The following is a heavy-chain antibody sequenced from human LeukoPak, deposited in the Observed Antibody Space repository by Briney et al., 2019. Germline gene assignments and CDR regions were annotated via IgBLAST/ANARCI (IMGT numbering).Heavy chain of an antibody. J-gene: IGHJ4*02. CDR1: GGSISSYY. CDR3: AREREMATGYFDY. D-gene: IGHD5-24*01. CDR2: IYYSGST. V-gene: IGHV4-59*01. Sequence: SETLSLTCTVSGGSISSYYWSWIRQPPGKGLEWIGYIYYSGSTNCNPSLKSRVTISVDTSKNQFSLKLSSVTAADTAVYYCAREREMATGYFDYWGQGTLVTVSS.